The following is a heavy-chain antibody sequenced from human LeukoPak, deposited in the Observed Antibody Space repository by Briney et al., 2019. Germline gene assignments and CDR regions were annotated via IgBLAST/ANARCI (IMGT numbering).Heavy chain of an antibody. Sequence: GSLRLSCAASGITFGNNWMHWVRQGPGKGLVWISRINSDGGGAIYADSVKGRFTVSRDNAKNTLYLQMNSLRAEDTAVYYCARDVPHNWSDTWGQGTLVTVSS. CDR2: INSDGGGA. CDR1: GITFGNNW. CDR3: ARDVPHNWSDT. J-gene: IGHJ5*02. V-gene: IGHV3-74*01.